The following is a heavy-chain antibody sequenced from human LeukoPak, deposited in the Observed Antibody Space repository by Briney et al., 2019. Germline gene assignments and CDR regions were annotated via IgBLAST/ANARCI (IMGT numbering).Heavy chain of an antibody. CDR3: ARIAVAGTN. CDR2: IKPDGTTK. D-gene: IGHD6-19*01. CDR1: GFPFSSYS. V-gene: IGHV3-7*03. J-gene: IGHJ4*02. Sequence: PGGSLRLSCAASGFPFSSYSMTWVRQAPGKGLEWVANIKPDGTTKFYVDSVKGRFTISRDNSKNTLYLQMNSLRAEDTAVYYCARIAVAGTNWGQGTLVTVSS.